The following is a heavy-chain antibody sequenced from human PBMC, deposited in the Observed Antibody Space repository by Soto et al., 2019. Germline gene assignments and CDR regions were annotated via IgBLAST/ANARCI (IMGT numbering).Heavy chain of an antibody. J-gene: IGHJ4*02. CDR2: IYPGDSDT. CDR3: ARLRGSGWSDFDS. D-gene: IGHD6-19*01. V-gene: IGHV5-51*01. CDR1: GYSFTNYW. Sequence: PGESLKISCKTSGYSFTNYWIAWVRQMPGKGLEWMGIIYPGDSDTRYSPSFQGQVTISAGKSISTAYLQWSSLKASDTATYYCARLRGSGWSDFDSWGQGTLVTVSS.